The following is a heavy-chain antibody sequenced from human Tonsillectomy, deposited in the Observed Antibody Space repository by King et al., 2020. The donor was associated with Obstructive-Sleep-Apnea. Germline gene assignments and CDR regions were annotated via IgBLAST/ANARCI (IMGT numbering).Heavy chain of an antibody. Sequence: VQLVESGGGLVKPGGSLRLSCAASGFTFSSYSMNWVRQAPGKGLEWVSSISSSGSYIYYADSLKGRFTISRDNAKNSLYLQMNSLRAEDTAVYYCARDREGLGELSSYYFDYWGQGTLVTVSS. J-gene: IGHJ4*02. CDR3: ARDREGLGELSSYYFDY. D-gene: IGHD3-16*02. CDR1: GFTFSSYS. V-gene: IGHV3-21*01. CDR2: ISSSGSYI.